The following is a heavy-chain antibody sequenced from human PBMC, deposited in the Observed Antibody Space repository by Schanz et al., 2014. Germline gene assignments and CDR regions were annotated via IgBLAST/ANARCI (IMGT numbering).Heavy chain of an antibody. D-gene: IGHD1-26*01. CDR3: AREVGGSFGQHY. CDR2: IKPDGSEK. CDR1: GFTFSGYW. J-gene: IGHJ4*02. V-gene: IGHV3-7*01. Sequence: GHLVESGGGVVQPGGSVRLSCAASGFTFSGYWMSWVRQAPGKGLDWVGIIKPDGSEKFYVDSVKGRFTISRDNAKNLMYLHLNSLRAEDTAVYYCAREVGGSFGQHYWGQGTLVTVSS.